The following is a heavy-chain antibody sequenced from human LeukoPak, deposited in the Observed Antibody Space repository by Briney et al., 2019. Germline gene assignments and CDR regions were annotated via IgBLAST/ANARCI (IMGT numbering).Heavy chain of an antibody. CDR1: GYTFTSYY. J-gene: IGHJ4*02. V-gene: IGHV1-46*01. D-gene: IGHD2-15*01. Sequence: ASVKVSCKASGYTFTSYYMHWVRQAPGQGLEWMGIINPSGGSTSYAQKFQGRVTMTRDTSTSTVYMELSSLRSEDTAVYYCARVPIGRYCSGGSCSDFSDYWGQGTLVTVSS. CDR2: INPSGGST. CDR3: ARVPIGRYCSGGSCSDFSDY.